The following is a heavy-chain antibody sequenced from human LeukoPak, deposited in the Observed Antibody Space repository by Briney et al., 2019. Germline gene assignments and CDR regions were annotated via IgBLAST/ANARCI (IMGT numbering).Heavy chain of an antibody. D-gene: IGHD1-26*01. CDR1: GDSISSYY. V-gene: IGHV4-4*07. CDR2: IYTSGNT. CDR3: ARESSGNFSRHFNH. J-gene: IGHJ4*02. Sequence: PSETLSLTCTVSGDSISSYYWSWIRQPAGKGLEWIGRIYTSGNTNFNPSLKSRVTMSVDTSKNQLSLNLSSVTAADTAVYYCARESSGNFSRHFNHWGQGTLVTVSS.